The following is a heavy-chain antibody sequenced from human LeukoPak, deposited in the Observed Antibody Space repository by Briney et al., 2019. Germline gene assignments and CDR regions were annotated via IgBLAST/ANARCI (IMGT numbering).Heavy chain of an antibody. CDR2: IYSSGST. J-gene: IGHJ1*01. V-gene: IGHV4-59*01. Sequence: SETLSLTCIVSGGSISNYYWSWIRQPPGKGLEWIGYIYSSGSTSYNPSLKSRVTMSVDTSKNQLSLNLNSVTAADTAVYHCARGYSRDWGLQYFQHWGQGTLVTVSS. CDR1: GGSISNYY. CDR3: ARGYSRDWGLQYFQH. D-gene: IGHD6-19*01.